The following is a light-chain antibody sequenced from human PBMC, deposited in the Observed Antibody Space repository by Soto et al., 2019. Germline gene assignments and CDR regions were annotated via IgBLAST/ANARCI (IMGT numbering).Light chain of an antibody. CDR1: QSVGSN. CDR2: DAS. J-gene: IGKJ1*01. CDR3: QQYGSPPRT. V-gene: IGKV3-15*01. Sequence: EILLKQYPDALALSPKERAIFSCRASQSVGSNIAWYQQKPGQSPRLLVYDASTRATAIPARFSGSGSGTEFTLTINTLQPEDFAVYYCQQYGSPPRTFAEGTKVDI.